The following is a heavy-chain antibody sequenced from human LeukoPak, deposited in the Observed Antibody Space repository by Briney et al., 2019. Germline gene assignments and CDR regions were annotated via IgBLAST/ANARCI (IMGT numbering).Heavy chain of an antibody. CDR3: ASYDY. V-gene: IGHV6-1*01. CDR1: GDSVSTNSAT. J-gene: IGHJ4*02. Sequence: SQTLSLTCAISGDSVSTNSATWTWLRQSPSRGLEWLGRTYYRSKWNNDYAVSMKSRITINPDTSKNQFSLQLNSVTPEDTAVYYCASYDYWGQGTLVTVSS. CDR2: TYYRSKWNN.